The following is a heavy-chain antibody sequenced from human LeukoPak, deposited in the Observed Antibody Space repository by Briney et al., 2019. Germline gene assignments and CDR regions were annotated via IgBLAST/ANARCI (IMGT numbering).Heavy chain of an antibody. V-gene: IGHV3-23*01. J-gene: IGHJ3*02. CDR3: ASSPIIYDSSGYYYGDAFDI. CDR2: FSASDGSR. Sequence: PGGTLRLTCEASGFSFSSYGMSWVRQAPGEGLEWVSGFSASDGSRYYADSVKGRFTISRDNSKNTLYLQMNSLRAEDTAVYYCASSPIIYDSSGYYYGDAFDIWGQGTMVTVSS. D-gene: IGHD3-22*01. CDR1: GFSFSSYG.